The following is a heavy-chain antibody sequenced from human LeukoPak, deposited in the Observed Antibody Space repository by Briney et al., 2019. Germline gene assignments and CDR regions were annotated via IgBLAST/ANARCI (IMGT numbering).Heavy chain of an antibody. D-gene: IGHD2-21*02. Sequence: GASVKVSCKASGYTFTSYGISWVRQAPGQGLEWMGWISAYNGNTNYAQKLQGRVTMTTDTSTSTAYMELRSLRSDDTAVYYCARDLGAHVVVTAPDAFDIWGQGTMVTVSS. CDR2: ISAYNGNT. CDR3: ARDLGAHVVVTAPDAFDI. J-gene: IGHJ3*02. CDR1: GYTFTSYG. V-gene: IGHV1-18*01.